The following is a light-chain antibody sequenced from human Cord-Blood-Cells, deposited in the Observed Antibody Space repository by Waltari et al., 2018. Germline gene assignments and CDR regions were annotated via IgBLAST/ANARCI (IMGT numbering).Light chain of an antibody. V-gene: IGLV2-23*01. CDR1: SSDVGSYNL. Sequence: QSALTQPASVSGSPGPSITISCTGTSSDVGSYNLVSWYQQHPGKAPKLMIYEGSKRPSGVSNRFSGSKSGNTASLTISGLQAEDEADHYCCSYAGSSTWVFGGGTKLTVL. CDR3: CSYAGSSTWV. J-gene: IGLJ3*02. CDR2: EGS.